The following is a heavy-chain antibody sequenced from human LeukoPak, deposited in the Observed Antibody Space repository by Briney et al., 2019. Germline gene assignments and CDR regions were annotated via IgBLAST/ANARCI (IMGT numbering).Heavy chain of an antibody. D-gene: IGHD3-22*01. CDR3: ARHWRYYYDSSGPDYYYYGMDV. V-gene: IGHV4-59*08. CDR2: IYYSGST. J-gene: IGHJ6*02. CDR1: GGSISSYY. Sequence: PSETLSLTCTVSGGSISSYYWSWIRQPPGKGLEWIGYIYYSGSTNYSPSLKSRVTISVDTSKNQFSLKLSSVTAADTAVYYCARHWRYYYDSSGPDYYYYGMDVWGQGTTVTVSS.